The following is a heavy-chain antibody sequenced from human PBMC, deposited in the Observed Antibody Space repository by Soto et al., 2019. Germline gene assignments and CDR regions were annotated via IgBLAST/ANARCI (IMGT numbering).Heavy chain of an antibody. Sequence: SETLSLTCTVSGGSVTNSSYYWGWIRQSPGKGLEWIGSVYYRGRSYSKSSVKSRVTISVDTSKNRFSLSLNSVTASDTAVYFCVSQRTTVPTQAYFDYWGPGXLVTVSS. CDR3: VSQRTTVPTQAYFDY. CDR2: VYYRGRS. CDR1: GGSVTNSSYY. D-gene: IGHD4-17*01. J-gene: IGHJ4*02. V-gene: IGHV4-39*01.